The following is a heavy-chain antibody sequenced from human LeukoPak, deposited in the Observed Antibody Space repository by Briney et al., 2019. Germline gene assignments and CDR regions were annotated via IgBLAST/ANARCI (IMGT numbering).Heavy chain of an antibody. CDR1: GFTFNTYW. Sequence: PGGSLRLSCAASGFTFNTYWMHWVRQAPGKGLVWVSRSNSDGITTTYADSVRGRFAISRDNDKNTLYLQMNSLRAEDTAVYCCARGRYYFEYWGQGILVTVSS. J-gene: IGHJ4*02. CDR3: ARGRYYFEY. CDR2: SNSDGITT. V-gene: IGHV3-74*01.